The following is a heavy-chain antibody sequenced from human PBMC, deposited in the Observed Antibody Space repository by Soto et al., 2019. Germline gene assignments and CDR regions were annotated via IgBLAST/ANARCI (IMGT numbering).Heavy chain of an antibody. J-gene: IGHJ4*02. D-gene: IGHD1-26*01. CDR1: GYTFTSYY. CDR3: ARGLGATTSDLDY. CDR2: IIPIFGTA. Sequence: SVKVSCKASGYTFTSYYMHWVRQAPGQGLEWMGGIIPIFGTANYAQKFQGRVTITADESTSTAYMELSSLRSEDTAVYYCARGLGATTSDLDYWGQGTLVTVSS. V-gene: IGHV1-69*13.